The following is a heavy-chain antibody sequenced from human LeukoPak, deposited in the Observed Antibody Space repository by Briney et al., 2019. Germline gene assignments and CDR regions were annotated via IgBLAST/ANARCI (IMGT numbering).Heavy chain of an antibody. Sequence: GASVKVSCKASGGTFSSYAISWVRQAPGQGLEWMGGIIPIFGTANYAQKFQGRVTITTDESTSTAYMELSSLRSEDTAVYYCARSRTSGSTAWFDPWGQGTLVTVSS. D-gene: IGHD2-2*01. CDR2: IIPIFGTA. CDR1: GGTFSSYA. CDR3: ARSRTSGSTAWFDP. J-gene: IGHJ5*02. V-gene: IGHV1-69*05.